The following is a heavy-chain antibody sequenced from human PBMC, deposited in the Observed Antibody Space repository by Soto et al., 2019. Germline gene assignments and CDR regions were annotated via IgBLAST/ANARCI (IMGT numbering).Heavy chain of an antibody. J-gene: IGHJ6*02. Sequence: QVQLQESGPGLVKPSETLSLTCTVSGGSISTYYWSWIRQPPGKGLEWIGNIDYTESTNYNPSLKSRVTMSLDTSKNPFSLRLRSVTAADTALYYCARTALRSLYYGMDVWGPGTTVTVSS. CDR1: GGSISTYY. V-gene: IGHV4-59*01. D-gene: IGHD2-21*02. CDR2: IDYTEST. CDR3: ARTALRSLYYGMDV.